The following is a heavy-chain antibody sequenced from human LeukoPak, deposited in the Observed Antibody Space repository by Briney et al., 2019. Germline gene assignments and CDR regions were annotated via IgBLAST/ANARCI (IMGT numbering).Heavy chain of an antibody. Sequence: PSETLSLTCTVSGVSISAFQWSWVRQSPEKGLEWIGCVNTKGETNYNPSLKSRVITSVDTPKSQFSLRLTSVTAADTAVYYCATSNDAKIALFDHWGQGALVTVSS. CDR2: VNTKGET. CDR3: ATSNDAKIALFDH. V-gene: IGHV4-4*09. D-gene: IGHD2-8*01. J-gene: IGHJ4*02. CDR1: GVSISAFQ.